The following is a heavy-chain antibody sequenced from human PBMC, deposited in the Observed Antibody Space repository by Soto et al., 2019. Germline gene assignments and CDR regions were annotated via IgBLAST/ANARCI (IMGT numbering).Heavy chain of an antibody. CDR2: IRNKANSYAT. CDR1: GFTFSGSS. CDR3: IRPSPEDMIRT. V-gene: IGHV3-73*01. J-gene: IGHJ4*02. Sequence: GGSLTLSCAASGFTFSGSSVHWVRQASGKGLEWVGRIRNKANSYATAYAASVRGRFTISRDDSKNTAFLQMNSLNTEDTAVSYCIRPSPEDMIRTWGQGTLVTVSS. D-gene: IGHD2-15*01.